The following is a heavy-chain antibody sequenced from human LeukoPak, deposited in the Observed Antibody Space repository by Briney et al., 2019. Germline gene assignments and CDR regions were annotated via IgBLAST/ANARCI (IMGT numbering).Heavy chain of an antibody. J-gene: IGHJ4*02. D-gene: IGHD5-24*01. CDR3: VKGGQRWLQFGFDY. Sequence: PGGSLRLSCAASGFTFSNYNMNWVRQAPGNGLEYVSGISDNGGNTYYADSVKGRFTISRDNSKNTLYLQMSSLRAEETAVYYCVKGGQRWLQFGFDYWGQGTLVTVSS. CDR2: ISDNGGNT. V-gene: IGHV3-64D*06. CDR1: GFTFSNYN.